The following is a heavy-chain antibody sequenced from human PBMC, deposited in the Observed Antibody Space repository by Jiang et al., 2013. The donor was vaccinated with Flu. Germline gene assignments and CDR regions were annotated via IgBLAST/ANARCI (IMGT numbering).Heavy chain of an antibody. CDR1: GGTFRSFS. Sequence: TEVKKPGSSVKVSCKSSGGTFRSFSFSWVRQVSGKGLEWMGGISTISGSADYAETFQGRVTIEADESTNTVYMEVTSLRSDDTAIYYCARSSGSSWDHYQYGMFVWGQGTTVTVPS. V-gene: IGHV1-69*01. CDR3: ARSSGSSWDHYQYGMFV. D-gene: IGHD3-10*01. CDR2: ISTISGSA. J-gene: IGHJ6*02.